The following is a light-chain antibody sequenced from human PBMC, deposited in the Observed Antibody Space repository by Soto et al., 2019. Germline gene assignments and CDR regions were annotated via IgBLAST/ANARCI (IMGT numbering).Light chain of an antibody. J-gene: IGKJ2*01. CDR1: QNIDNY. CDR2: AAS. V-gene: IGKV1-39*01. Sequence: DIQLTQSPSSLSASFGDSVTLTCRASQNIDNYLNWYQQKPGTAPKLLMYAASSLHSGVPSRFSGSGSGTDFTLTISSLQPEDFATYYCQQSHTTPYTFGQGTKLEI. CDR3: QQSHTTPYT.